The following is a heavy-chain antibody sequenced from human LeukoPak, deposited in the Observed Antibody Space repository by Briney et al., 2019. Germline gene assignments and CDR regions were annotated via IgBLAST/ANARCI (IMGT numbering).Heavy chain of an antibody. CDR2: ISGSGGST. V-gene: IGHV3-23*01. CDR1: GFTFSRCA. Sequence: PGGSLRLSCAASGFTFSRCAMSWVRQAPGKGLEWVSAISGSGGSTYYADSVKGRFTISRDNSKNTLYLQMNSLRAEDTAVYYCAKDLPGGSTSSSYALSFDYWGQGTLVTVSS. D-gene: IGHD2-2*01. J-gene: IGHJ4*02. CDR3: AKDLPGGSTSSSYALSFDY.